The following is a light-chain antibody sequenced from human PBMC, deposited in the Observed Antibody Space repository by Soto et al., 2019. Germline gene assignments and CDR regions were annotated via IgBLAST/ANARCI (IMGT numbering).Light chain of an antibody. J-gene: IGKJ4*01. V-gene: IGKV3-20*01. CDR1: ESLNSNY. CDR3: QQYGSSVTFGASLT. CDR2: SAS. Sequence: ENVLTQSPGTLSLSPGERATLSCRASESLNSNYFAWYKQKPGQAPRLLIYSASRRQSGIPDRFSGSGSGTEFPLSSSRLEPEDSAVYYCQQYGSSVTFGASLTFGGGTRLE.